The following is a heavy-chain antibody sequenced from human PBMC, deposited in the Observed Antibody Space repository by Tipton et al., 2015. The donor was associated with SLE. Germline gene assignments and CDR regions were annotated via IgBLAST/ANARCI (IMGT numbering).Heavy chain of an antibody. V-gene: IGHV4-39*01. CDR2: IYYSGST. J-gene: IGHJ2*01. D-gene: IGHD7-27*01. Sequence: TLSLTCTVSGGSISSSSYYWGWIRQPPGKGLEWIGSIYYSGSTYYNPSLKSRVTISVDTSKNQFSLKLSSVTAADTAVYYCARHAQLGREYWYFDLWGRGTLVTVSS. CDR1: GGSISSSSYY. CDR3: ARHAQLGREYWYFDL.